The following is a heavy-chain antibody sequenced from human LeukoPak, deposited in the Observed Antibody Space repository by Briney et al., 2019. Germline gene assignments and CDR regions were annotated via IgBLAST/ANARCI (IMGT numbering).Heavy chain of an antibody. CDR1: GGSFSGYY. V-gene: IGHV4-34*01. CDR3: ARLIRQLVPYYYYYMDV. CDR2: INHSGST. J-gene: IGHJ6*03. Sequence: PSETLSLTCAVYGGSFSGYYWSWIRQPPGKGLGWIGEINHSGSTNYNPSLKSRVTISVDTSKNQFSLKLSSVTAADTAVYYCARLIRQLVPYYYYYMDVWGKGTTVTVSS. D-gene: IGHD6-6*01.